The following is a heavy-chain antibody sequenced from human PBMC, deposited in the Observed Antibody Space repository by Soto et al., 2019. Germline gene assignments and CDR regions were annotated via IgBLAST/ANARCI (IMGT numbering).Heavy chain of an antibody. Sequence: EVQVVESGGDLIQPGGSLRLSCAASGFKVGSSYVTWVRQAPGKGLEWVSVIVSGGSTHYAASVTGRFTVSRDVSNNTVYLHISSLRAEDTAVYFCATDSPNVGIGYFDSWGPGTLVTVSS. CDR1: GFKVGSSY. CDR3: ATDSPNVGIGYFDS. J-gene: IGHJ4*02. V-gene: IGHV3-53*01. CDR2: IVSGGST. D-gene: IGHD1-26*01.